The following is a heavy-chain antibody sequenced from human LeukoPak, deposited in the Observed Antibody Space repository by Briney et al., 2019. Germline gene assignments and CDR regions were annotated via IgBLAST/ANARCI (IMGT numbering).Heavy chain of an antibody. Sequence: ETLSLTCAVYGGSFSGYYWSWIRQPPGKGLEWVSSISSSSSYIYYADSVKGRFTISRDNAKNSLYLQMNSLRAEDTAVYYCARHQHYDFWSGYSYYWGQGTLVTVSS. D-gene: IGHD3-3*01. V-gene: IGHV3-21*01. CDR3: ARHQHYDFWSGYSYY. J-gene: IGHJ4*02. CDR1: GGSFSGYY. CDR2: ISSSSSYI.